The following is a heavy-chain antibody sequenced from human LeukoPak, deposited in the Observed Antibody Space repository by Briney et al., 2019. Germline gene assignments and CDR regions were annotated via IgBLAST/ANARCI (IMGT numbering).Heavy chain of an antibody. Sequence: PSETLSLTCTVSGASIRSYYWSWLRQPPGKGLKWIGYIYYSGSTNSNPSLKSRVTISVDKVKNQFSLKLSSVTASDTALYYCARHLTDCSSTTCYLGPYGMDVWGQGTTVTVSS. J-gene: IGHJ6*02. CDR3: ARHLTDCSSTTCYLGPYGMDV. D-gene: IGHD2-2*01. V-gene: IGHV4-59*08. CDR1: GASIRSYY. CDR2: IYYSGST.